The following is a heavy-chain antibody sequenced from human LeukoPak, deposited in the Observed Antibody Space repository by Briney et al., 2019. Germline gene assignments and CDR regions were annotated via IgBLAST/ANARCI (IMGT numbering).Heavy chain of an antibody. D-gene: IGHD5-24*01. CDR3: AKQMAVDYFDY. Sequence: TGGSLRLSCVASGFTFSYFGMHWVRQAPGKGLEWVAVISYDGKNEYYTDSVKGRFTISRDNAKNTLYLQMNSLRAEDTAVYYCAKQMAVDYFDYWGQGTLVTVSS. CDR2: ISYDGKNE. V-gene: IGHV3-30*18. J-gene: IGHJ4*02. CDR1: GFTFSYFG.